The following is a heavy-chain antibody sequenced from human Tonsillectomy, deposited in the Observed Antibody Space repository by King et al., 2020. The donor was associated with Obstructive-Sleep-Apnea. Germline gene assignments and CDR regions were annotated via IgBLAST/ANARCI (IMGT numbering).Heavy chain of an antibody. CDR2: IKSKTDGGTT. Sequence: VQLVESGGGLVKPGGSLRLSRAASGFTFSNAWMSWVRQAPGKGLEWVGRIKSKTDGGTTDYAAPVKGRFTISRDDSKNTLYLQMNSLKTEDTAVYYCTPDPGRWIAVAGSDYWGQGTLVTVSS. CDR1: GFTFSNAW. CDR3: TPDPGRWIAVAGSDY. D-gene: IGHD6-19*01. J-gene: IGHJ4*02. V-gene: IGHV3-15*01.